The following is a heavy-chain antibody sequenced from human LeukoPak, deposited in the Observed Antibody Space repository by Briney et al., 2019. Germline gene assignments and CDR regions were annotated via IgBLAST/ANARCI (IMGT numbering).Heavy chain of an antibody. CDR1: GDSVSSNSAA. J-gene: IGHJ4*02. CDR3: ALGRRGYFDY. V-gene: IGHV6-1*01. CDR2: TYYRSKWYN. D-gene: IGHD1-1*01. Sequence: SQTLSLTCGISGDSVSSNSAAWNWIRQSPSRDLEWLGRTYYRSKWYNEYAESVKSRITINPDTSKNQFSLQVNSLTPEDTAVYYCALGRRGYFDYWGQGTLVTVSS.